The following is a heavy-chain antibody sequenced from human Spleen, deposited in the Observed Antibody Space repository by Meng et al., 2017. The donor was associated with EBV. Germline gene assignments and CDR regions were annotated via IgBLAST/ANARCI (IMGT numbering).Heavy chain of an antibody. Sequence: CGAEVQTPGSSVRVSCKTSGAPFRSDAISCVRQAPGQGLEWMGGLIPLSDAPHYAQKFQGRVTITADESTSTHYLDLSGLRAEDTAEYYCASESGRGFTPDYWGQGTLVTVSS. CDR1: GAPFRSDA. V-gene: IGHV1-69*01. D-gene: IGHD3-10*01. J-gene: IGHJ4*02. CDR3: ASESGRGFTPDY. CDR2: LIPLSDAP.